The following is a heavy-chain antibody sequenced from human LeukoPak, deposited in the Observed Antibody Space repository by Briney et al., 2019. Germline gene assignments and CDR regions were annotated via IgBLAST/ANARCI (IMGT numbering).Heavy chain of an antibody. J-gene: IGHJ3*02. CDR2: INHSGST. CDR1: GGSFSGYY. Sequence: SETLSLTCAVYGGSFSGYYWSWIRQPPGKGLEWIGEINHSGSTNYNPSLKSRVTISVDTSKNQFSLKLSSVTAADTAVYYCASSVVRSSKDAFDIWGQGTMVTVSS. D-gene: IGHD4-23*01. V-gene: IGHV4-34*01. CDR3: ASSVVRSSKDAFDI.